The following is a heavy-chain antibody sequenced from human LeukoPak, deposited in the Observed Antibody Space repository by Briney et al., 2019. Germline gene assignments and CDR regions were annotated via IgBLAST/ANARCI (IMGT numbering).Heavy chain of an antibody. CDR2: ISAYNGNT. Sequence: GASVKVSCKASGYTFTSYGISWVRQAPGQGLEWMGWISAYNGNTNYAQKFQGRVTITADESTSTAYMELSSLRSEDTAVYYCARELSGYNSTGGAWGQGTLVTVSS. D-gene: IGHD2/OR15-2a*01. CDR3: ARELSGYNSTGGA. CDR1: GYTFTSYG. V-gene: IGHV1-18*01. J-gene: IGHJ5*02.